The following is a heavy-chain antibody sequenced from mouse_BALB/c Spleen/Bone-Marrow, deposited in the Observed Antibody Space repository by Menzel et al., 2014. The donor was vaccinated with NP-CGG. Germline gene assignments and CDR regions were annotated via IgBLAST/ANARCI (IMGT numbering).Heavy chain of an antibody. CDR2: INNNGGST. V-gene: IGHV5-6-3*01. CDR3: ARVYGWYFDV. CDR1: GFTFSSYG. Sequence: SGGGLVQPGGSLKLSCVASGFTFSSYGMSWVRQTPDKRLELVATINNNGGSTYYPDSVKGLFTISRDNAKNTLYLQMSSLKSEDTAMYYCARVYGWYFDVWGAGTTVTVSS. J-gene: IGHJ1*01. D-gene: IGHD1-1*01.